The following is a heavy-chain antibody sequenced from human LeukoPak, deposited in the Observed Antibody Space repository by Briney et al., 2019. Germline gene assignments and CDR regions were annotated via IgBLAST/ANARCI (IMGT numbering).Heavy chain of an antibody. CDR3: AKVRGAAADFDY. D-gene: IGHD6-13*01. CDR1: GFTFSSYG. CDR2: IRYDGSNK. J-gene: IGHJ4*02. Sequence: PGGSLRLSCAASGFTFSSYGMHWVRQAPGKGLEWVAFIRYDGSNKYYADSVKGRFTISRDNSKNTLYLQMNSLRAEDTAVYYCAKVRGAAADFDYWGQGTLVTVSS. V-gene: IGHV3-30*02.